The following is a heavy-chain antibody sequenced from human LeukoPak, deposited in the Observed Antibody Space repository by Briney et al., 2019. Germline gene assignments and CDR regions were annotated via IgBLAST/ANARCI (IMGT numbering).Heavy chain of an antibody. CDR2: ISSRSSYI. D-gene: IGHD2-15*01. V-gene: IGHV3-21*04. CDR1: GFTFSSYS. Sequence: PGGSLRLSCAASGFTFSSYSMNWVRQAPGKGLEWVSSISSRSSYIYYADSVKGRFTISRDNAKNSLYLQMNSLRAEDTAVYYCAKDQLNRFCSGGSCSITHDYWGQGTLVTVSS. CDR3: AKDQLNRFCSGGSCSITHDY. J-gene: IGHJ4*02.